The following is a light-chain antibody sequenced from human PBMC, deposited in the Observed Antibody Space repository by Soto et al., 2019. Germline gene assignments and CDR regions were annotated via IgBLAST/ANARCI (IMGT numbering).Light chain of an antibody. CDR2: AAS. CDR1: QGISNH. J-gene: IGKJ4*01. V-gene: IGKV1-27*01. Sequence: DIQMTQSPSSLSASVGDRVTITCRASQGISNHLAWYQQKPGKVPKLLIYAASTLQSGVPCRFSGSGSGTDFTLPLSSLQPEDVATYYCQKYNRAPLTFGRGTKVEIK. CDR3: QKYNRAPLT.